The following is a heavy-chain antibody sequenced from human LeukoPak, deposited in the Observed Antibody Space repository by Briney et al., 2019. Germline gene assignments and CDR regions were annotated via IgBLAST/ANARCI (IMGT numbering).Heavy chain of an antibody. CDR3: ARSIEGNGLDV. V-gene: IGHV3-30*03. J-gene: IGHJ6*02. CDR2: ISYDGSNK. Sequence: PGRSLRLSFVASGFTFSSYSMNWVRQAPGKGLEWVAVISYDGSNKYYADSVKGRFTISRDNSKNTLYLEINSLRAEDTAVYYCARSIEGNGLDVWGQGTTVTVSS. D-gene: IGHD6-6*01. CDR1: GFTFSSYS.